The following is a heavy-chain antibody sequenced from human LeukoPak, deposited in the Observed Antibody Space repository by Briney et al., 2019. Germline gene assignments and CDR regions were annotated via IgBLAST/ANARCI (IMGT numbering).Heavy chain of an antibody. CDR1: GFSFTNAW. Sequence: KPGGSLRLSCAASGFSFTNAWMTWVRQALGKGLEWVGRIKSKADGETTDYAAPVKGRCTMSRDDSKATLYLQMNYVNTEDTAVYYCTTDLAITMIRGVIVYWGQGTLVTVSS. CDR3: TTDLAITMIRGVIVY. V-gene: IGHV3-15*05. CDR2: IKSKADGETT. D-gene: IGHD3-10*01. J-gene: IGHJ4*02.